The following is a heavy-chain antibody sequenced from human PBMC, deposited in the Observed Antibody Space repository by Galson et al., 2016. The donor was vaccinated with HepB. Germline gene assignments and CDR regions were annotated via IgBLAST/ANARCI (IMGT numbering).Heavy chain of an antibody. D-gene: IGHD6-13*01. CDR3: ARDSREQQVVETFRWFDP. J-gene: IGHJ5*02. CDR2: ISTYSGHT. Sequence: SVKVSCKASGYSFTNYDITWVRQAPGQGLEWVGWISTYSGHTKSSQNLQGRVTMTSDTSTSTAYMELRSLNSDDTAVYYCARDSREQQVVETFRWFDPRGQGTTVIVSS. V-gene: IGHV1-18*01. CDR1: GYSFTNYD.